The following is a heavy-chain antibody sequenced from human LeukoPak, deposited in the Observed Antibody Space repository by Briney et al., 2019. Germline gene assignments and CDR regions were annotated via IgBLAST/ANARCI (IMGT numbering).Heavy chain of an antibody. CDR3: SGWYEDFYYYYMDV. CDR1: GFTFSSYG. V-gene: IGHV3-30*02. J-gene: IGHJ6*03. CDR2: IRYDGSDK. Sequence: GGSLRLSCAASGFTFSSYGMHWVRQAPGKGLEWVAFIRYDGSDKYYADSVKGRFTISRDNSKNTLYLQMNSLIPEDTAVYYCSGWYEDFYYYYMDVWGKGTTVTVSS. D-gene: IGHD6-19*01.